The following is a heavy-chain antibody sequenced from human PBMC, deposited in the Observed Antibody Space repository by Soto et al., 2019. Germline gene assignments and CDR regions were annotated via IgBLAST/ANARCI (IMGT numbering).Heavy chain of an antibody. J-gene: IGHJ2*01. CDR3: ATLNYDILTGYHSYWYFDL. V-gene: IGHV4-31*03. CDR1: GGSISSGGYY. D-gene: IGHD3-9*01. Sequence: QVQLQESGPGLVKPSQTLSLTCTVSGGSISSGGYYWSWIRQHPGKGLEWIGYIYYSGSTYYNPSLKSRVTISVDTSKNQFSLKLSSVTAADTAVYYCATLNYDILTGYHSYWYFDLWGRGTLVTVSS. CDR2: IYYSGST.